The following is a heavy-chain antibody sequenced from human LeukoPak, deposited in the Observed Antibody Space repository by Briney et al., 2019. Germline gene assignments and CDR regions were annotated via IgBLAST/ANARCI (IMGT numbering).Heavy chain of an antibody. CDR2: INPSGGST. CDR1: EYTFTFIDYY. J-gene: IGHJ3*02. Sequence: ASVKVSCKAPEYTFTFIDYYMHWVRQAPGQGLEWMGIINPSGGSTSYAQKFQGRVTMTRDTSTSTVYMELSSLRSEDTAVYYCARTHSSGPKGGAFDIWGQGTMVIVSS. CDR3: ARTHSSGPKGGAFDI. V-gene: IGHV1-46*01. D-gene: IGHD6-19*01.